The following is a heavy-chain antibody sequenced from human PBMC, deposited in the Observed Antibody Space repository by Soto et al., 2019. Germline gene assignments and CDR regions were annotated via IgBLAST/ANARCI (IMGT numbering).Heavy chain of an antibody. J-gene: IGHJ4*02. D-gene: IGHD3-22*01. CDR2: TYYTSTSKWYS. Sequence: PSQTLSLTCGISGDSVSSNTAIWNWIRQSPSRGLEWLGRTYYTSTSKWYSDYAAFVKSRISIKADTSKNQFSLQLTSVTPEDRAVYYCTRSFGFYSRFDYWGQGSPVTVSS. CDR3: TRSFGFYSRFDY. CDR1: GDSVSSNTAI. V-gene: IGHV6-1*01.